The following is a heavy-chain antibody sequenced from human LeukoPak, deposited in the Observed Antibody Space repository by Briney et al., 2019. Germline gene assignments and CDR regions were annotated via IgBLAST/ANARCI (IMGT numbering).Heavy chain of an antibody. Sequence: SETLSLTCPVSGDSIGSGTFCWHWVRQPAGTGLEWIGRICASGSTDYNPSLKSRVTISVDTSKNQFSLNLNSVTAADTAVYYCARRYSTSPWYPGSWGQGTLVTVSS. CDR1: GDSIGSGTFC. J-gene: IGHJ5*02. D-gene: IGHD2-2*01. V-gene: IGHV4-61*02. CDR2: ICASGST. CDR3: ARRYSTSPWYPGS.